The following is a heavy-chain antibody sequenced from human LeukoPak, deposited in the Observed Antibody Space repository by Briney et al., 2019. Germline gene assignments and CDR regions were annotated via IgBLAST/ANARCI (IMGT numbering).Heavy chain of an antibody. D-gene: IGHD1-26*01. Sequence: GGSLRLSCAASGFTFSSYGMHWVRQAPGKELEWVAVISYDGSNKYYADSVKGRFTISRDNSKNTLYLQMNSLRAEDTAVYYCAKDSSGSYYNWGQGTLVTVSS. V-gene: IGHV3-30*18. J-gene: IGHJ4*02. CDR1: GFTFSSYG. CDR2: ISYDGSNK. CDR3: AKDSSGSYYN.